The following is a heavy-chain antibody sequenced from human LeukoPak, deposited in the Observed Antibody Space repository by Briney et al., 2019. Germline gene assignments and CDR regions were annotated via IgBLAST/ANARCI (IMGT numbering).Heavy chain of an antibody. CDR1: GFTVSCNY. CDR2: I. Sequence: GGSLGLSCAASGFTVSCNYMSWVRQAPGKGLEWVSVISVKGRFTISRDNSKNTLYLQMNSLRAEDTAVYYCARVMDYFDYWGQGTLVTVSS. D-gene: IGHD5-24*01. J-gene: IGHJ4*02. CDR3: ARVMDYFDY. V-gene: IGHV3-53*01.